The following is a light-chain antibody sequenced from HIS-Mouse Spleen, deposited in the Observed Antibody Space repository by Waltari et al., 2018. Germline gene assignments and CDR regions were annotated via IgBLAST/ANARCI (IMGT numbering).Light chain of an antibody. Sequence: QSVLTPPPSVSGAPGQRVPIPCTGTRPHIGAGYDVPWYQQLPGPAPKLLIYGNSNRPSGVPDRFSGSKSGTSASLAITGLQAEDEADYYCQSYDSSLSGSVFGGGTKLTVL. V-gene: IGLV1-40*01. CDR2: GNS. CDR3: QSYDSSLSGSV. CDR1: RPHIGAGYD. J-gene: IGLJ3*02.